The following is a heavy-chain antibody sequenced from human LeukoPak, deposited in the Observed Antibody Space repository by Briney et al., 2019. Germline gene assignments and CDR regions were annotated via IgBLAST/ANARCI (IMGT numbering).Heavy chain of an antibody. D-gene: IGHD5-18*01. CDR3: ARGGQSYSYGYGDFQH. V-gene: IGHV4-59*01. CDR1: GGSISSNY. Sequence: SETLSLTCTVSGGSISSNYWSWIRQPSGKGLEWIGYIYYSGSTNYNPSLKSRVTISVDTSKNQFSLKLSSVTAADTAVYYCARGGQSYSYGYGDFQHWGQGTLVTVSS. J-gene: IGHJ1*01. CDR2: IYYSGST.